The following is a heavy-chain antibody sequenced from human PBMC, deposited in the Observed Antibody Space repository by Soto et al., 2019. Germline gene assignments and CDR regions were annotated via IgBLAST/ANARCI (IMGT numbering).Heavy chain of an antibody. CDR1: GFTFSSYA. Sequence: GGSLRLSCAASGFTFSSYAMHWVRQAPGKGLEWVSAISGSGGSTYYADSVKGRFTISRDNSKNTLYLQMNSLRAEDTAVYYCAKDPVLGYCSGGSCYSFWGQGTMVTVS. V-gene: IGHV3-23*01. D-gene: IGHD2-15*01. J-gene: IGHJ3*01. CDR3: AKDPVLGYCSGGSCYSF. CDR2: ISGSGGST.